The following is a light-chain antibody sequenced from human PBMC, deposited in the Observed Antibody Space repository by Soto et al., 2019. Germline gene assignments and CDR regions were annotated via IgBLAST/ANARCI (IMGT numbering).Light chain of an antibody. CDR2: SVS. V-gene: IGKV3-20*01. Sequence: AQSTSPLSLSPGERATLSCRASQSVSSSYLAWYQQKPGQAPRLLIYSVSSRATGIPDRFSASGSGADFTLTISRLEPEDFAVYYCQQYGRSPWTFGQGTKVDLK. J-gene: IGKJ1*01. CDR1: QSVSSSY. CDR3: QQYGRSPWT.